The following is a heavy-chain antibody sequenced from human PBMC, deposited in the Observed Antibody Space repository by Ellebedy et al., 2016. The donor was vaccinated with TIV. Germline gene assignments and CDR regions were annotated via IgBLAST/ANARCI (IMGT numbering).Heavy chain of an antibody. CDR2: INQDGSDK. D-gene: IGHD2-21*01. CDR1: GFTFSNYW. CDR3: ARHDCLTSPSCPLD. V-gene: IGHV3-7*01. Sequence: PGGSLRLSCAASGFTFSNYWMTWVRQAPGKGLEWVANINQDGSDKYYVESVKGRFTISRDNAKNSLYLQMNTVRAEDTAVYYCARHDCLTSPSCPLDWGQGTLVTVSS. J-gene: IGHJ4*02.